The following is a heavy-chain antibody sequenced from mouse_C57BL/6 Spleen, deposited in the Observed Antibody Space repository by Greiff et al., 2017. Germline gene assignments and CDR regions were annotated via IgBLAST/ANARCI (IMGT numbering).Heavy chain of an antibody. J-gene: IGHJ4*01. CDR3: ARRATTVGVDAMDY. V-gene: IGHV5-17*01. D-gene: IGHD1-1*01. CDR2: ISSGSSTI. CDR1: GFTFSDYG. Sequence: EVHLVESGGGLVKPGGSLKLSCAASGFTFSDYGMHWVRQAPEKGLEWVAYISSGSSTIYYADTVKGRFTISRDNAKNTLFLQMTSLRSEDTAMYYCARRATTVGVDAMDYWGKGTSVTVSS.